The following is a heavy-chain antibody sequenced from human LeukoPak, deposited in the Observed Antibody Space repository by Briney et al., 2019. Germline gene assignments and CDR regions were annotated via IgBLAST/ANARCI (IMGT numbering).Heavy chain of an antibody. J-gene: IGHJ5*02. Sequence: PSETLSLTCAVYGGSFSGYYWSWIRQPPGKGLEWIGEINHSGCTNYNPSLKSRVTISVDTSNNQFSLKLSSVTAADTAVYYCARRDYCTSTPCYESYNWFDPWGQGTLVTVSS. CDR2: INHSGCT. CDR1: GGSFSGYY. CDR3: ARRDYCTSTPCYESYNWFDP. D-gene: IGHD2-2*01. V-gene: IGHV4-34*01.